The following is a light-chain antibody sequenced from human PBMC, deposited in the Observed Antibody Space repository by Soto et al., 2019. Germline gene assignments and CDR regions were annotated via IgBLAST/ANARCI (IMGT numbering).Light chain of an antibody. J-gene: IGKJ2*01. Sequence: DLQMTQSPSSLSASVGDRVTVSCRASQTVGIYVNWFQQRPGEAPRLLISAASSLQSGVPSRFSGSGFATHFVLTISSLQPEDSATYYCQKGYSIPYTFGQGTKLEIK. V-gene: IGKV1-39*01. CDR2: AAS. CDR1: QTVGIY. CDR3: QKGYSIPYT.